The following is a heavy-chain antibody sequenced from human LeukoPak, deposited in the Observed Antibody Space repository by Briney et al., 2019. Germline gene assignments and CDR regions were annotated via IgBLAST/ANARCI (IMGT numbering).Heavy chain of an antibody. CDR1: GFTFSSYS. J-gene: IGHJ6*04. D-gene: IGHD3-10*02. Sequence: GGSLRLSCAASGFTFSSYSMNWVGQAPGKGLEWVSYISSSGSTIYYADSVKGRFTISRDNTKNSLYLQMNSLRAEDTAVYYCAELGITMIGGVWGKGTTVTISS. CDR2: ISSSGSTI. CDR3: AELGITMIGGV. V-gene: IGHV3-48*04.